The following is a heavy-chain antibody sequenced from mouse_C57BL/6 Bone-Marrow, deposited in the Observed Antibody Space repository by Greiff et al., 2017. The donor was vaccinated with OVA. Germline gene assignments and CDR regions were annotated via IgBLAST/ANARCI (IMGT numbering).Heavy chain of an antibody. V-gene: IGHV1-64*01. CDR1: GYTFTSYW. CDR3: ARSSYYSNDCDAY. CDR2: IHPNSGST. D-gene: IGHD2-5*01. J-gene: IGHJ3*01. Sequence: QVQLQQPGAELVKPGASVKLSCKASGYTFTSYWMHWVKQRPGQGLEWIGMIHPNSGSTNYNEKFKSKATLTVDKSSSTAYMHLSSRTSEDSAVYYCARSSYYSNDCDAYWGQGTLVTVSA.